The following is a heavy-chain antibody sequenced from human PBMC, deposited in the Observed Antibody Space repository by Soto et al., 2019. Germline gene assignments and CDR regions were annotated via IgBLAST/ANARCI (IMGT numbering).Heavy chain of an antibody. Sequence: GGSLRLSCAASGFTFSTFSMIWVRQAPGKGLEWVSYIDSGSRTIFYADSVKGRFTISRDNAKNSIYLQMKSLRDEDTSVYYCPTFSSWYGFQHWGQGTLVTVSS. J-gene: IGHJ1*01. V-gene: IGHV3-48*02. CDR1: GFTFSTFS. D-gene: IGHD6-19*01. CDR2: IDSGSRTI. CDR3: PTFSSWYGFQH.